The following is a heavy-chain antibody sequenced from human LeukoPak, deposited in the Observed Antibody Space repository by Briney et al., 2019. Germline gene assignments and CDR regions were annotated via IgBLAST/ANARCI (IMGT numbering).Heavy chain of an antibody. CDR3: ARSGIFWFDP. Sequence: KPSETLSLTCAVYGGSFSGYYWSWIRQPPGKGLEWIGYIYYSGSTNYNPSLKSRVTISVDTSKNQFSLKLSSVTAADTAVYYCARSGIFWFDPWGQGTLVTVSS. J-gene: IGHJ5*02. CDR1: GGSFSGYY. CDR2: IYYSGST. V-gene: IGHV4-59*01. D-gene: IGHD3-9*01.